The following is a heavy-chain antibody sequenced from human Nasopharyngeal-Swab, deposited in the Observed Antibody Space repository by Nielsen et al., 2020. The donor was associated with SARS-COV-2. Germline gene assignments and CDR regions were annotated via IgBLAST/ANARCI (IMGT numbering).Heavy chain of an antibody. CDR2: ISSSSSTI. CDR1: GFTFSSYS. J-gene: IGHJ4*02. D-gene: IGHD1-26*01. V-gene: IGHV3-48*02. Sequence: GGSLRLSCAASGFTFSSYSMNWVSQAPGKGLEWVSYISSSSSTIYYADSVKGRFTISRDNAKNSLYLQMNSLRDEDTAVYYCARGHAFSGSHCGRGVVDYWGQGTLVTVSS. CDR3: ARGHAFSGSHCGRGVVDY.